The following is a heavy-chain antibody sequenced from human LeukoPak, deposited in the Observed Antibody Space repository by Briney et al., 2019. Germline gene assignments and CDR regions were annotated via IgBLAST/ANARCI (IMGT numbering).Heavy chain of an antibody. D-gene: IGHD3-10*01. CDR3: AREAHGSGTYYSDY. Sequence: ASVEVSRKASGYSFTGYYIHWVRQAPGQGPEWMGWINPNSGDTYYAQMFRDRVTMTRDTSITTAYMELSRLRSDDRAVYYCAREAHGSGTYYSDYWGQGTLVTVSS. CDR1: GYSFTGYY. J-gene: IGHJ4*02. CDR2: INPNSGDT. V-gene: IGHV1-2*02.